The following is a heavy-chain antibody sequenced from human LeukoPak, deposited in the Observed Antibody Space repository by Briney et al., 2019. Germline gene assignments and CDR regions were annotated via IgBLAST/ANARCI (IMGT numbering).Heavy chain of an antibody. Sequence: GEFLKISCKGSGYSFTSYWIGWVRQMPGKGLEWMGIIYPGDSDTRYSPSFQGQVTISADKSISTAYLQWSSLKAADTAMYYCARQVRLDYYYMDVWGKGTTVTVSS. CDR3: ARQVRLDYYYMDV. D-gene: IGHD6-25*01. J-gene: IGHJ6*03. CDR2: IYPGDSDT. CDR1: GYSFTSYW. V-gene: IGHV5-51*01.